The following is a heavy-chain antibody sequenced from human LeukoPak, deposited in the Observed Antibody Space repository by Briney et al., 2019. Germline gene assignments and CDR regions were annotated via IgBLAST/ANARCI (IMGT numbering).Heavy chain of an antibody. CDR1: GYTFTSYD. CDR2: MNPNNGNT. CDR3: TGGGPVAGTHKYFQH. V-gene: IGHV1-8*01. Sequence: ASVKVSCKASGYTFTSYDINWVRQATGQGLEWMGWMNPNNGNTDYAQKFQGRVTLTRNTSISTAYMELSSLRSEDTAVYYCTGGGPVAGTHKYFQHWGQGTLVTVPS. D-gene: IGHD6-19*01. J-gene: IGHJ1*01.